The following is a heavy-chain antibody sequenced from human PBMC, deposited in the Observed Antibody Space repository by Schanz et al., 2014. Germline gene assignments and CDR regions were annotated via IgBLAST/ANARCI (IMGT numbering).Heavy chain of an antibody. V-gene: IGHV3-11*01. J-gene: IGHJ4*02. CDR1: GFTFADYY. Sequence: QVQLLESGGGLFKPGGSLRLSCAGSGFTFADYYMTWIRQAPGKGLEWISYITSGSAKFYADSVKGRFTISRDNAKNSLYLQMNSLRAEDTAVYYCAREKRRTEVVLDHWGQGTLVTVS. CDR2: ITSGSAK. CDR3: AREKRRTEVVLDH.